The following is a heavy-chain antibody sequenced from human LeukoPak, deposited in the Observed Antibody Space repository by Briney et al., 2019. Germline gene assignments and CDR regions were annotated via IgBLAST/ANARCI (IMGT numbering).Heavy chain of an antibody. J-gene: IGHJ4*02. D-gene: IGHD3-16*01. V-gene: IGHV3-23*01. Sequence: GGSLRLSCAASGFTFSSFAMNWVRQAPRKGLEWVSVISSSDYITYSADSVKGRFTISRDNSKNTLYLQMSTLGVEDTAVYYCARDRGSYLDYWGQGTLVTVSS. CDR2: ISSSDYIT. CDR3: ARDRGSYLDY. CDR1: GFTFSSFA.